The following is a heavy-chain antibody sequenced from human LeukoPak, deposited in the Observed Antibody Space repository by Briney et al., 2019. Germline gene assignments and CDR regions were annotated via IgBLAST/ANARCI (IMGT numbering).Heavy chain of an antibody. CDR2: INHSGRT. CDR1: GGSFSGYY. J-gene: IGHJ6*04. Sequence: PSETLSLTCAVYGGSFSGYYWSWIRQPPGEGLEWIGEINHSGRTNYNPSLKSRVTISVDTSKNQFSLKLSSVPAADTAVYYCARVPPSPVWGKGTTVTVSS. V-gene: IGHV4-34*01. CDR3: ARVPPSPV.